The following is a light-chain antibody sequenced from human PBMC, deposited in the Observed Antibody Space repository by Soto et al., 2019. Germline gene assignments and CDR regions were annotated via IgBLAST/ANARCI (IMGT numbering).Light chain of an antibody. CDR1: SSNIGAGYD. V-gene: IGLV1-40*01. CDR2: GNS. Sequence: QSVLPQPPSVSGAPGQRVTISCTGSSSNIGAGYDVHWYQQLPGTAPKLLIYGNSNRPSGGPDRFSGSKSGTSASLAITGLQAEDEAYYYCQSYDSSLSVVFGGGTKLTVL. J-gene: IGLJ2*01. CDR3: QSYDSSLSVV.